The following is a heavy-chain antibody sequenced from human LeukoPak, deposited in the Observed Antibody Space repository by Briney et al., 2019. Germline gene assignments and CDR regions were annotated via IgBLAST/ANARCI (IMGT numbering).Heavy chain of an antibody. CDR3: ASSWGQWFDP. Sequence: SETLSLTCTVPGGSISSHYWSWIRQPPGKGLEWIGYIYYSGSTIYNPSLKSRVTMSVDTSKNQFSLKLSSVTAADTAVYYCASSWGQWFDPWGQGTLVTVSS. D-gene: IGHD7-27*01. V-gene: IGHV4-59*08. CDR2: IYYSGST. CDR1: GGSISSHY. J-gene: IGHJ5*02.